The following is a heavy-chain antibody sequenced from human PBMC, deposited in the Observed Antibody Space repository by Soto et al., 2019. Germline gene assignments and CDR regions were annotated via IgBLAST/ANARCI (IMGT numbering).Heavy chain of an antibody. CDR1: GYTFTDYY. Sequence: QVQLVQSGAEVKKPGASVEVSCKASGYTFTDYYLHWVRQAPGQGLEWMGWINPNSGGTNYAQEFHGRVTMTRDTSISTAHMELSRLRSDDTAVYYCARSPLGYCSSSTCQGTWFDPWGQGTLVTVSS. CDR3: ARSPLGYCSSSTCQGTWFDP. J-gene: IGHJ5*02. V-gene: IGHV1-2*02. CDR2: INPNSGGT. D-gene: IGHD2-2*01.